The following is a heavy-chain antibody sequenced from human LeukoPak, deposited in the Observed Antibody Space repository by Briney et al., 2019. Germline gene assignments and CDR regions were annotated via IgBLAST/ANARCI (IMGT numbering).Heavy chain of an antibody. J-gene: IGHJ3*02. Sequence: GESLKISCEGSGYTFTSYWIGWVRQMPGKGLEWMGIIYPGDSDTRYSPSFQGQVTISADKSISTAYLQWSSLKASDTAMYYCASSLFYDSSGYYDNAFDIWGQGTMVTVSS. CDR1: GYTFTSYW. CDR2: IYPGDSDT. CDR3: ASSLFYDSSGYYDNAFDI. D-gene: IGHD3-22*01. V-gene: IGHV5-51*01.